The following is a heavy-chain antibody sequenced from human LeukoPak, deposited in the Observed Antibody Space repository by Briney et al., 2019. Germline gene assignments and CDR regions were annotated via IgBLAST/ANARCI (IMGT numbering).Heavy chain of an antibody. V-gene: IGHV1-8*01. CDR2: MNPNSGNT. CDR3: ARGYCSSTSCYPSYYYYGMDV. D-gene: IGHD2-2*01. CDR1: GYTFTSYD. J-gene: IGHJ6*02. Sequence: GASVKVSCKASGYTFTSYDINWVRQATGQGLEWMGWMNPNSGNTGYAQKFQGRVTMTRNTSISTAYMELSSLRSEDTAVYYCARGYCSSTSCYPSYYYYGMDVWGQGTTVTVSS.